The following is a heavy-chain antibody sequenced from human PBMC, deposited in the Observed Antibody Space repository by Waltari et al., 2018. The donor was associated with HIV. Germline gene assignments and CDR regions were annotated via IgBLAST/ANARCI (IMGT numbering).Heavy chain of an antibody. D-gene: IGHD3-22*01. CDR2: IFSNDEK. V-gene: IGHV2-26*01. J-gene: IGHJ3*02. Sequence: QVTLKESGPVLVKPTETLTLTCTVSGFSLSNARMGVSWIRQPPGKALEWLAHIFSNDEKSYSTTLKSRLTIAKDTSKSQVVLTMTNMDPVDTATYYCARIRDTMIVVVKGGAFDIWGQGTMVTVSS. CDR3: ARIRDTMIVVVKGGAFDI. CDR1: GFSLSNARMG.